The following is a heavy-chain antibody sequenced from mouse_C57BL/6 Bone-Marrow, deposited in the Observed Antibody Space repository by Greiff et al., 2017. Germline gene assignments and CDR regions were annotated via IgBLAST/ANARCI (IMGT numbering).Heavy chain of an antibody. CDR3: ARCVYAMDY. V-gene: IGHV1-9*01. CDR2: ILPGSGST. J-gene: IGHJ4*01. Sequence: QVQLQQSGAELMKPGASVKLSCKATGYTFTGYWIEWVKQRPGHGLEWIGEILPGSGSTNYNEKVKGKATFTADTSSNTAYMQISSLTTEDSAIYYCARCVYAMDYWGQGTSVTVSS. CDR1: GYTFTGYW.